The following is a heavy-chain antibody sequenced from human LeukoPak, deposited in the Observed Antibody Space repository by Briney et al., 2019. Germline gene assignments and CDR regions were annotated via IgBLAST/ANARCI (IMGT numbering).Heavy chain of an antibody. CDR3: ARATPYYYFDY. CDR2: INHSGST. D-gene: IGHD2-15*01. Sequence: SETLSLTCAVYGGSFSGYYWSWIRQPPGKGLEWIGEINHSGSTNYNPSLKSRVTISVDTSKNQFSLKLSSVTAADTAVYYCARATPYYYFDYWGQGTLVTVSS. V-gene: IGHV4-34*01. CDR1: GGSFSGYY. J-gene: IGHJ4*02.